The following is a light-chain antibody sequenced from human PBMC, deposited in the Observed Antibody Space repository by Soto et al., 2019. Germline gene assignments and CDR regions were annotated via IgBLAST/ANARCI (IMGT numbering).Light chain of an antibody. Sequence: EIVLTQSPGTLSLSPGDRATLSCRASQSVSSNYVAWYQQKSGQAPRLLVYGASIRATGIPDSFSGSGSGTDFTLSIRRLEPEDFAVYYCQQYASSPRTFGQGTKVEIK. J-gene: IGKJ1*01. V-gene: IGKV3-20*01. CDR3: QQYASSPRT. CDR1: QSVSSNY. CDR2: GAS.